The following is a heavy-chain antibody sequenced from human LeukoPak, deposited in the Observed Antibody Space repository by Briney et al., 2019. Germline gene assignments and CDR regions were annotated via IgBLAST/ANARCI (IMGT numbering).Heavy chain of an antibody. CDR1: GYTFTGYY. CDR2: INPNSGGT. V-gene: IGHV1-2*02. D-gene: IGHD2-15*01. Sequence: GASVKVSCKASGYTFTGYYMHWVRQAPGQGLEWMGWINPNSGGTNYAQKFQGRVTMTRDTSISTAYMELSRLRSDDTAVYYCARRCSGGCQKSDYYYGMDVWGQGTTVTVSS. J-gene: IGHJ6*02. CDR3: ARRCSGGCQKSDYYYGMDV.